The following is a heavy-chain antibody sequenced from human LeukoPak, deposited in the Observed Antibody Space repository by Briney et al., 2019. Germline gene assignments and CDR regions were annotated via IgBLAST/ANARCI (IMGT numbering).Heavy chain of an antibody. CDR3: ARYLGQLDPDAFDI. V-gene: IGHV1-8*03. CDR1: GYTFTSYD. J-gene: IGHJ3*02. D-gene: IGHD6-6*01. Sequence: GASVKVSCKASGYTFTSYDINWVRQATGQGLEWMGWMNPNSGNTGYAQKFQGRVTITRNTSISTAYMELSSLRSEDTAVYYCARYLGQLDPDAFDIWGQGTMVTVSS. CDR2: MNPNSGNT.